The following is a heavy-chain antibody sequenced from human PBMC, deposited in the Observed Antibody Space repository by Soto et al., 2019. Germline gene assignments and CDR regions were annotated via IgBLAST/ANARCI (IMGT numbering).Heavy chain of an antibody. CDR3: TRHVVAGTFYYYGMDV. Sequence: HPDGSLRLSCAASGFTFSGSAMHWVRQASGKGLEWVGRIRSKANSYATAYAASVKGRFTISRDGSKNTAYLQMNSLKTEDTAVYYCTRHVVAGTFYYYGMDVCAQGITVTVS. CDR1: GFTFSGSA. J-gene: IGHJ6*02. V-gene: IGHV3-73*01. CDR2: IRSKANSYAT. D-gene: IGHD6-19*01.